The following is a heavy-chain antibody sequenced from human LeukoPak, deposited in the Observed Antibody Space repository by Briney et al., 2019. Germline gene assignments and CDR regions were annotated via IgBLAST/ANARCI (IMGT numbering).Heavy chain of an antibody. CDR2: ISAYNGNT. J-gene: IGHJ6*03. D-gene: IGHD2-15*01. V-gene: IGHV1-18*01. CDR3: ARVQVVVAATPGYYYYYYMDV. Sequence: ASVKVSCKASGYTFTSYGISWVRQAPGQGLEWMGWISAYNGNTNYAQKLQGRVTMTTDTSTSTAYMELRSLRSDDTAVYYCARVQVVVAATPGYYYYYYMDVWGKGTTVTISS. CDR1: GYTFTSYG.